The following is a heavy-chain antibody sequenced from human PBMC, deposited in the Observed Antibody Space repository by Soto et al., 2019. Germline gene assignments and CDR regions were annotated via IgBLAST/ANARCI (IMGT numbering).Heavy chain of an antibody. CDR2: IYNSGIT. CDR1: GGSISSGDYS. V-gene: IGHV4-30-4*03. CDR3: GPSMYQLLYSAFDY. J-gene: IGHJ4*02. Sequence: LSLTCTVSGGSISSGDYSWSWVRQSPGKGLEWIGHIYNSGITYYNPSLKSRVTISVDTSKNQFSLKLSSVTAADTAVPQCGPSMYQLLYSAFDYWGQGTLVTVSS. D-gene: IGHD2-2*02.